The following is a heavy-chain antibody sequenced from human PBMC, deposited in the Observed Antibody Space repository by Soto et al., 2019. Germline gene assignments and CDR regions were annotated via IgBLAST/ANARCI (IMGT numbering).Heavy chain of an antibody. Sequence: EVQLVQSGAEVKKPGESLKISCKGSGYSFTSYWIGWVRQMPGKGLEWMGIIYPGDSDTRYSPSFQGQVTISADKSISTAYLQWSSLKASDTAMYYCARHEGGLQPAEVAATPDAFDIWGQGTMVTVSS. CDR1: GYSFTSYW. CDR3: ARHEGGLQPAEVAATPDAFDI. CDR2: IYPGDSDT. V-gene: IGHV5-51*01. J-gene: IGHJ3*02. D-gene: IGHD2-15*01.